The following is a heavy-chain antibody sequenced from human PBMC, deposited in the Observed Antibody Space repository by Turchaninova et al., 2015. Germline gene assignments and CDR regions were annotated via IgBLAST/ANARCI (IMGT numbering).Heavy chain of an antibody. CDR3: ARHSGSGTYYNFDY. CDR2: TFHTGST. CDR1: GYSISSPYH. V-gene: IGHV4-38-2*01. J-gene: IGHJ4*02. D-gene: IGHD3-10*01. Sequence: QVQLQESGPGLVKPSETLSLTCAVSGYSISSPYHWAWIRQPPGQGLEWIASTFHTGSTYYNPSLKSRVTMSLDTSKNQFSLKVTSATAADTAVYYCARHSGSGTYYNFDYWGQGTLVTVSS.